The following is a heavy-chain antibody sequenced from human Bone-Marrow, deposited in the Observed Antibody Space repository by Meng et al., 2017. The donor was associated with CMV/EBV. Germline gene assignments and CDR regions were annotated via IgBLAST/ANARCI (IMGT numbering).Heavy chain of an antibody. CDR1: GGSISSGGYY. V-gene: IGHV4-61*08. CDR2: IYYSGST. Sequence: QVQLQESGPGLVKPSQTLSLTCTVSGGSISSGGYYWSWIRQYPGKGLEWIGYIYYSGSTNYNPSLKSRVTISVDTSKNQFSLKLSSVTAADTAVYYCASLNYYDSSGRLWFDPWGQGTLVTVSS. D-gene: IGHD3-22*01. J-gene: IGHJ5*02. CDR3: ASLNYYDSSGRLWFDP.